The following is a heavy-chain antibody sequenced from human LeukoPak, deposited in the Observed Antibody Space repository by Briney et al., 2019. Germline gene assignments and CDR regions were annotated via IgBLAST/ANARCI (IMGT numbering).Heavy chain of an antibody. CDR2: ISYDGSNK. CDR1: GFTFSSYA. Sequence: GGSLRLSCAASGFTFSSYAMHWVRQAPGKGLEWVAVISYDGSNKYYADSVKGRFTISRDNSKNTLYLQMNSLRAEDTAVYYCARQYYDFWSGYFDTYYYYYMDVWGKGTTVTVSS. D-gene: IGHD3-3*01. CDR3: ARQYYDFWSGYFDTYYYYYMDV. V-gene: IGHV3-30*01. J-gene: IGHJ6*03.